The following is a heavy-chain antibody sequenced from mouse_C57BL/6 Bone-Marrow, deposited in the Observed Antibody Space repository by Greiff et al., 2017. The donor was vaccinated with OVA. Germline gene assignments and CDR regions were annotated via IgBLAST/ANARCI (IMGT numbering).Heavy chain of an antibody. Sequence: EVHLVESGGGLVQPKGSLKLSCAASGFSFNTYAMNWVRQAPGKGLEWVARIRSKSNNYATYYADSVKDRFTISRDDSESMLYLQMNNLKTEDTAMYYCVRQGLDFWFAYWGQGTLVTVSA. CDR3: VRQGLDFWFAY. CDR1: GFSFNTYA. J-gene: IGHJ3*01. CDR2: IRSKSNNYAT. V-gene: IGHV10-1*01.